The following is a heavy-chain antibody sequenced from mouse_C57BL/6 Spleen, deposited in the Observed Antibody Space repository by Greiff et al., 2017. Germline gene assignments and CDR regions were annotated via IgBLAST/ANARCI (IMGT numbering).Heavy chain of an antibody. D-gene: IGHD2-3*01. V-gene: IGHV1-76*01. Sequence: QVQLKESGAELVRPGASVKLSCKASGYTFTDYYINWVKQRPGQGLEWIARIYPGSGNTYYNEKFKGKATLTAEKSSSTAYMQLSSLTSEDSAVYFCARSLIYDGYYYYFDYWGQGTTLTGSS. CDR2: IYPGSGNT. CDR1: GYTFTDYY. CDR3: ARSLIYDGYYYYFDY. J-gene: IGHJ2*01.